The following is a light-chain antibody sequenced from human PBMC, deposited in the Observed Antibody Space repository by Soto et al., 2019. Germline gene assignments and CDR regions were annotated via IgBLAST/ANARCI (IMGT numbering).Light chain of an antibody. CDR1: SANIGNNY. V-gene: IGLV1-51*01. Sequence: QSVLAEPPSVSSGPGQKVTISCSGSSANIGNNYVSWYQHLPGTAPKLLIYDNNKRPSGIPDRFSGSKSGTSATLGITGLQTGDEADYYCGTWDSSLSAWVFGGGTKVTVL. CDR3: GTWDSSLSAWV. J-gene: IGLJ3*02. CDR2: DNN.